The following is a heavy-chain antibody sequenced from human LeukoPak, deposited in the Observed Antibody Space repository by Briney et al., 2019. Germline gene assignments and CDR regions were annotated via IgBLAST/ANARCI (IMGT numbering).Heavy chain of an antibody. D-gene: IGHD3-10*01. CDR2: IYYSGST. CDR1: GASISSSSYY. CDR3: ARGNNYYGSGSYGDAFDI. V-gene: IGHV4-39*07. J-gene: IGHJ3*02. Sequence: SETLSLTCTVSGASISSSSYYWGWIRQPPGKGLEWIGTIYYSGSTYYNPSLKSRVTISVDTSKNQFSLKLSSVTAADTAVYYCARGNNYYGSGSYGDAFDIWGQGTMVTVSS.